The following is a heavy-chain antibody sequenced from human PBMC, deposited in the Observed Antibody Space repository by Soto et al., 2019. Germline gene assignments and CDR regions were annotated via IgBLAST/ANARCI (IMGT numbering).Heavy chain of an antibody. CDR1: GYTFTSYD. J-gene: IGHJ4*02. CDR3: ARGRVRGYSGFDRGYLVY. D-gene: IGHD5-12*01. CDR2: MNPNSGNT. Sequence: QVQLVQSGAEVKKPGASVKVSCKASGYTFTSYDINWVRQATGQGLEWMGWMNPNSGNTGYAQKFQGRVTMTRNTSISTAYMALRSLRSEDTAVYYCARGRVRGYSGFDRGYLVYLGQGTLVTVS. V-gene: IGHV1-8*01.